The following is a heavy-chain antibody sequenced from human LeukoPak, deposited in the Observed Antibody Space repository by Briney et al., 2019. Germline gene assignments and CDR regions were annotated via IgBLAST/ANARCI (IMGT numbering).Heavy chain of an antibody. V-gene: IGHV3-49*04. J-gene: IGHJ4*02. CDR1: GFTFGDYA. CDR2: IRSKAYGGTT. Sequence: GRSLRLSCTASGFTFGDYAMSWVRQAPGKGLEWVGFIRSKAYGGTTEYAASVKGRFTISRDDSKSIAYLQMNSLKTEDTAMYYCTRDQYYDILTGYPGPLDYWGQGTLVTVSS. D-gene: IGHD3-9*01. CDR3: TRDQYYDILTGYPGPLDY.